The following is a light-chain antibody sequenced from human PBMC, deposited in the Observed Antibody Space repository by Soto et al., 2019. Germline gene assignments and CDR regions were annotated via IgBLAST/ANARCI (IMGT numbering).Light chain of an antibody. CDR1: SGDVGRYNY. CDR2: DVS. CDR3: SSYTSSSSVV. Sequence: QSVLTQPASVSGSPGQSITISCTGTSGDVGRYNYVSWYQQHPGKAPKLMIYDVSNRPSGVSNRFSGSKSGNTASLTISGLQAEDEADYYCSSYTSSSSVVFGGGTKLTVL. V-gene: IGLV2-14*01. J-gene: IGLJ2*01.